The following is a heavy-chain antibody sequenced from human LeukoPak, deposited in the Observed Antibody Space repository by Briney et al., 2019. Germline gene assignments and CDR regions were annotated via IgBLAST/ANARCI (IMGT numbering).Heavy chain of an antibody. D-gene: IGHD3-9*01. Sequence: ASVKVSCKASGYTFISYSISWVRQAPGQGLEWMGWISTYNGNSNYAQKFQGRVTMTTDTSTSTAYMELKSLRSDDTAVYYCARYFDILIGYDYWGQGDPSSVSS. J-gene: IGHJ4*02. CDR1: GYTFISYS. CDR2: ISTYNGNS. V-gene: IGHV1-18*01. CDR3: ARYFDILIGYDY.